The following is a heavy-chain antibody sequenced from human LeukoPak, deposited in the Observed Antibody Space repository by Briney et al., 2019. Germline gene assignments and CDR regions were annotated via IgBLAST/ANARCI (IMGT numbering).Heavy chain of an antibody. D-gene: IGHD3-10*01. CDR2: VYTTGST. Sequence: SETLSLTCTVSGGSIIDYYWSWIRQPAGKGLEWIGHVYTTGSTDYNPSLRSRVTMSVDTSKNQFSLKLNSVTAADTAVYYCAKSNGYGLVDIWGQGTMVTVSS. CDR3: AKSNGYGLVDI. J-gene: IGHJ3*02. CDR1: GGSIIDYY. V-gene: IGHV4-4*07.